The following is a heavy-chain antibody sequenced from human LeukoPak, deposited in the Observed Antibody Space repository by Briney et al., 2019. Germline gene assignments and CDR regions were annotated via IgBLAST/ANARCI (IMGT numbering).Heavy chain of an antibody. V-gene: IGHV6-1*01. J-gene: IGHJ4*02. D-gene: IGHD4-23*01. CDR3: AREGLLDYGGNPIGG. CDR1: GDSVSSNSAG. Sequence: SQTLSLTCAISGDSVSSNSAGWNWIRQSPSRGLEWLGRTYYRSKWYNDYAVSVKSRITINPDTSKNQFSLQLNSVTPEDTAVYYCAREGLLDYGGNPIGGWGQGTLVTVSS. CDR2: TYYRSKWYN.